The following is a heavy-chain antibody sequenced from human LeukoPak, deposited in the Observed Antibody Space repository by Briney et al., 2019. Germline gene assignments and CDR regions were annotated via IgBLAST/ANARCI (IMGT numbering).Heavy chain of an antibody. J-gene: IGHJ4*02. Sequence: GGSLRLSCVESEFAFTADEMNWVCQAPGKGLEWVSYISTGGSTVYYADSVKGRFTISIDDAKNSMYLQMDSPRAEHTTAYYCARSPAYCNYASDCWGQRTLVTVSS. CDR1: EFAFTADE. V-gene: IGHV3-48*03. CDR2: ISTGGSTV. CDR3: ARSPAYCNYASDC. D-gene: IGHD4-11*01.